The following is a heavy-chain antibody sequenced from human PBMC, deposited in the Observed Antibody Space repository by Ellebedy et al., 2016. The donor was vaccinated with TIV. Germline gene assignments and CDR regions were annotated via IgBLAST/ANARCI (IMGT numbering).Heavy chain of an antibody. CDR1: GYTFTSYY. D-gene: IGHD4-23*01. J-gene: IGHJ4*02. CDR3: ARGSYGGNPEDY. CDR2: MNPNSGNT. V-gene: IGHV1-8*03. Sequence: AASVKVSCKASGYTFTSYYMHWVRQAPGQGLEWMGWMNPNSGNTGYAQKFQGRVTITRNTSISTAYMELSSLRSEDTAVYYCARGSYGGNPEDYWGQGTLVTVSS.